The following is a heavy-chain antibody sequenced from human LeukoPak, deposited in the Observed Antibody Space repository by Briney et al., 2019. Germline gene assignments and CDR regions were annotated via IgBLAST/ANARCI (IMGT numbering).Heavy chain of an antibody. J-gene: IGHJ4*02. CDR2: IYYSGST. V-gene: IGHV4-30-4*08. CDR1: GGSINSYY. CDR3: AREGEFIDY. Sequence: SETLSLTCTVSGGSINSYYWSWIRQPPGKGLEWIGYIYYSGSTYYNPSLKSRVTISVDTSKNQFSLKLSSVTAADTAVYYCAREGEFIDYWGQGTLVTVSS. D-gene: IGHD3-10*01.